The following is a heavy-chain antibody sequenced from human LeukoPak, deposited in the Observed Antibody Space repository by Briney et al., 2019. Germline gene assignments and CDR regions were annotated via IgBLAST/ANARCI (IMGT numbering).Heavy chain of an antibody. CDR3: ARISEAAGTRYYYYGMDV. CDR1: GFSLSTSGMC. J-gene: IGHJ6*02. V-gene: IGHV2-70*11. CDR2: IDWDDDK. Sequence: SGPALVKPTQTLTLTCTFSGFSLSTSGMCVSWIRQPPGKALEWLARIDWDDDKYYSTSLKTRLTISKDTSKNQVVLTMTNMDPVDTATYYCARISEAAGTRYYYYGMDVWGQGTTVTVSS. D-gene: IGHD6-13*01.